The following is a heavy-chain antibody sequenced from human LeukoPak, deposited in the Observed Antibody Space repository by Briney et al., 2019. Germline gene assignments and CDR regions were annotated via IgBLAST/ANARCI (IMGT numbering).Heavy chain of an antibody. CDR1: GFTFSSYS. Sequence: GGSLRLSCAASGFTFSSYSMNWVRQAQGKGLEWVSSIGSSSSSMYYTDSVKGRFTISRDNAKNSLYLQMNSLRAEDTAVYYCARENLEGFDYWGQGTLVTVSS. J-gene: IGHJ4*02. CDR3: ARENLEGFDY. V-gene: IGHV3-21*01. CDR2: IGSSSSSM.